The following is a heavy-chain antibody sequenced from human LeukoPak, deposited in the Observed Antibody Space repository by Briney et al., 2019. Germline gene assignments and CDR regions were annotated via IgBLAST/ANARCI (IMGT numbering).Heavy chain of an antibody. CDR1: GGSISSSSYY. J-gene: IGHJ4*02. Sequence: PSETLSLTCTVSGGSISSSSYYWGWIRQPAGKGLEWIGRIYTSGSTNYNPSLKSRVTMSVDTSKNQFSLKLSSVTAADTAVYYCAREGRILTHLFDYWGQGTLVTVSS. V-gene: IGHV4-61*02. CDR2: IYTSGST. CDR3: AREGRILTHLFDY. D-gene: IGHD3-9*01.